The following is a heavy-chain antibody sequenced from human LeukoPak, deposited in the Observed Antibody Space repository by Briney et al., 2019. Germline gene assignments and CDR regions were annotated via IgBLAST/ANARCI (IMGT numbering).Heavy chain of an antibody. J-gene: IGHJ4*02. D-gene: IGHD3-10*01. CDR2: IKHNGDEL. CDR3: ARELHTFDS. Sequence: GGSLRLSCADSGFTFSSYWVTCVRQAPGKGLEWVANIKHNGDELNYVDSVEDRFTISRDNAKNSLYLHMTSLRAEDTVVYYCARELHTFDSWGQGTLVTVSS. CDR1: GFTFSSYW. V-gene: IGHV3-7*01.